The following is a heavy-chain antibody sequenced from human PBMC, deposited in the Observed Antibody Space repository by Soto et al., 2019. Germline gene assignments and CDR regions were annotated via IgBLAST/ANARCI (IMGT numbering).Heavy chain of an antibody. CDR3: ATRPVAWGQTTNDY. Sequence: ASVKVSCKVSGYTLTELSMHWVRQAPGKGLEWMGGFDPEDGETTYAQKFQGRVTMTEDTSTDTAYMELSSLRSEDTAVYYCATRPVAWGQTTNDYWGQGTLVTVSS. J-gene: IGHJ4*02. V-gene: IGHV1-24*01. D-gene: IGHD6-19*01. CDR2: FDPEDGET. CDR1: GYTLTELS.